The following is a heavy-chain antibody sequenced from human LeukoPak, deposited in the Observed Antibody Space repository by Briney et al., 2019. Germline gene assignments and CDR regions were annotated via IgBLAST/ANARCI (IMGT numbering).Heavy chain of an antibody. V-gene: IGHV3-64D*06. CDR2: ISSNGGST. CDR3: VKGYCSSISCSLIDY. CDR1: GFTLSRYG. Sequence: PGGSLRLSCSASGFTLSRYGMHWVRQAPGKGLEYVSGISSNGGSTNYADSVKGRLTISRDNSKNTLHLQMSSLRAEDTAVYYCVKGYCSSISCSLIDYGGQGTLVTVSS. D-gene: IGHD2-2*01. J-gene: IGHJ4*02.